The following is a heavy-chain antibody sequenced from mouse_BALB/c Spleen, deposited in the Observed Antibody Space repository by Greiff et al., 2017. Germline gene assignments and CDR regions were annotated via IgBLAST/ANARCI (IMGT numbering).Heavy chain of an antibody. CDR2: IDPSDSYT. Sequence: QVQLQHPGAELVKPGASVKLSCKASGFTFTSYWMHWVKQRPGQGLEWIGEIDPSDSYTNYNQKFKGKATLTVDKSSNTAYMQLSSLTSEDSAVYYCARRHYYGSSYWYFDVWGAGTTVTVSS. V-gene: IGHV1-69*02. CDR3: ARRHYYGSSYWYFDV. CDR1: GFTFTSYW. J-gene: IGHJ1*01. D-gene: IGHD1-1*01.